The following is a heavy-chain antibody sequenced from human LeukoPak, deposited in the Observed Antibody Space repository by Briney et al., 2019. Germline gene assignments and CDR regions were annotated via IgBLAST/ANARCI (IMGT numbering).Heavy chain of an antibody. Sequence: SETLSLTCTVSRGSISTYYWSWIRQPAGKGLEWIGRIYTSGSTNYNPSLKSRVTISVDTSKNQFSLKLSSVTAADTAVYYCARGTRPPGARSYFDYWGQGTLVTVSS. CDR1: RGSISTYY. J-gene: IGHJ4*02. CDR3: ARGTRPPGARSYFDY. D-gene: IGHD1-14*01. CDR2: IYTSGST. V-gene: IGHV4-4*07.